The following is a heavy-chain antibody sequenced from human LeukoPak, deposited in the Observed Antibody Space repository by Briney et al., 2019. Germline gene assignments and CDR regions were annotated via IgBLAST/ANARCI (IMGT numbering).Heavy chain of an antibody. CDR2: ISAYNGNT. J-gene: IGHJ4*02. V-gene: IGHV1-18*01. CDR3: ARDLRYSSGWYYFDY. CDR1: GYTFTSYG. D-gene: IGHD6-19*01. Sequence: ASVKVSCKASGYTFTSYGISWVRQAPGQGLEWMGWISAYNGNTHYAQKLQGRVIMTTDTSTSTAYMELRSLRSDDTAVYYCARDLRYSSGWYYFDYWGQGTLVTVSS.